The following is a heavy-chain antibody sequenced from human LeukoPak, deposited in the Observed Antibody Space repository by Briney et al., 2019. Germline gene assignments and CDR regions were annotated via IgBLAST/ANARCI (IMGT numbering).Heavy chain of an antibody. CDR1: GFTFSSYW. CDR3: ARDGRDGYIDY. D-gene: IGHD5-24*01. V-gene: IGHV3-7*01. J-gene: IGHJ4*02. CDR2: IKEDGSKN. Sequence: GGSLRLSCAASGFTFSSYWTSWVRQAPGKGLEWVANIKEDGSKNYYVDSVKGRFTISRDNANNSLYLQMNSLRAEDTAVYYCARDGRDGYIDYWGQGTLVTVSS.